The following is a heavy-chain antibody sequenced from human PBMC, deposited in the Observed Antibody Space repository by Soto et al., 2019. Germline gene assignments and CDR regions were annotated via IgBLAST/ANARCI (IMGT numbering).Heavy chain of an antibody. CDR2: IIPISGTA. D-gene: IGHD2-2*01. J-gene: IGHJ6*02. Sequence: QVQLVQFGAEGQKPGSWGRFSGKAPGGPFRSYAISWVRQAPGQGFEWMGGIIPISGTANYAQKFQGRVTITADESTSTAYMELSSLRSEDTAVYYCARSQGSSTSLEIYYYYYYGMDVWGQGTTVTVSS. CDR1: GGPFRSYA. CDR3: ARSQGSSTSLEIYYYYYYGMDV. V-gene: IGHV1-69*01.